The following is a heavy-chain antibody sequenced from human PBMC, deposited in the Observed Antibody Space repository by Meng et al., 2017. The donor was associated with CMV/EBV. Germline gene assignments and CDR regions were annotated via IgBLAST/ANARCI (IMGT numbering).Heavy chain of an antibody. CDR1: GGSVSSGSYY. J-gene: IGHJ4*02. CDR2: IYYSGST. D-gene: IGHD2-2*02. CDR3: ASLYCSSTSCYNDY. V-gene: IGHV4-61*01. Sequence: GSLRLSCTVSGGSVSSGSYYWSWIRQPPGKGLEWIGYIYYSGSTNYNPSLTSRVTISVDTSKNQFSLKLSSVTAADTAVYYCASLYCSSTSCYNDYWGQGTLVTVSS.